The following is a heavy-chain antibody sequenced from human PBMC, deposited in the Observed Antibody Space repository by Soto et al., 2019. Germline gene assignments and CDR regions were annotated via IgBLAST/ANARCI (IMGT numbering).Heavy chain of an antibody. V-gene: IGHV3-74*01. Sequence: EVQLVESGGGLVQPGGSLRLSCAASGFTFSSYWMHWVRQAPGKGLVWVSRINSDGSSTSYADSVKGRFTISRDNAKNXLYLQMNSLRAEDTAVYYCARETTVRTYYYYGMDVWGQGTTVTVSS. CDR3: ARETTVRTYYYYGMDV. D-gene: IGHD4-17*01. CDR2: INSDGSST. CDR1: GFTFSSYW. J-gene: IGHJ6*02.